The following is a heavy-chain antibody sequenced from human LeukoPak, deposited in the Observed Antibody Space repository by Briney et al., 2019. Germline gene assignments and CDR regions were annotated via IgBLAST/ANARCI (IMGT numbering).Heavy chain of an antibody. CDR1: GFTFSSYA. CDR3: AKEAITIFGVAQGPYYFDY. V-gene: IGHV3-23*01. Sequence: GGSLRLSCAASGFTFSSYAMSWVRQAPGKGLEWVSAISGSGGSTYYADSVKGRFTISRDNSKNTLYLQMNSLRAEDTAVYYCAKEAITIFGVAQGPYYFDYWGQGPLVTVSS. D-gene: IGHD3-3*01. J-gene: IGHJ4*02. CDR2: ISGSGGST.